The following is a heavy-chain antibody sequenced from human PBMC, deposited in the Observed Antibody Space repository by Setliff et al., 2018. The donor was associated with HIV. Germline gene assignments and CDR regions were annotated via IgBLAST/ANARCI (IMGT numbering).Heavy chain of an antibody. CDR1: GYTFTDDY. CDR2: VDPENNKT. D-gene: IGHD3-3*01. Sequence: ASVKVSCKASGYTFTDDYMHWVQQAPGQGLEWMGRVDPENNKTIYTEKFQGRVSMTADTSTDTAYMELWSLTSEDTAVYYCAKDLPDGRGGYYIGGCWGQGTQVTVSS. J-gene: IGHJ4*02. V-gene: IGHV1-69-2*01. CDR3: AKDLPDGRGGYYIGGC.